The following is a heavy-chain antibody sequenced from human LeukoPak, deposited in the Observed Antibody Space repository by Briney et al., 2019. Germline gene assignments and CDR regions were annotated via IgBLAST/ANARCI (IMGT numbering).Heavy chain of an antibody. Sequence: PPETLSLTCTVSGGSISSYYWTWIRQPPGKGLEWIGCMFYTETTNYNPSLKSRVTISVDTSKNHFSLKLSSVTAADTAVYYCAATLGAGLDYWGQGTLVTVSS. CDR3: AATLGAGLDY. V-gene: IGHV4-59*08. CDR1: GGSISSYY. J-gene: IGHJ4*02. D-gene: IGHD1-26*01. CDR2: MFYTETT.